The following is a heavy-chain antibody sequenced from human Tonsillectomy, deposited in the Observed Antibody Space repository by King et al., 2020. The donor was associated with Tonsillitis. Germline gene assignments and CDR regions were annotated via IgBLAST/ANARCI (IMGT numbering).Heavy chain of an antibody. CDR3: ATGRVGAFHI. CDR2: ISSSSSYI. Sequence: VQLVESGGGLVKPGGSLRLSCAASGFTFSTYTMNWVRQAPGKGLEWVSSISSSSSYIYYADSVKGRFTISRDNAKNSLYLQMNSLRSEDTAVYYCATGRVGAFHIWGQGRMVTVSS. J-gene: IGHJ3*02. CDR1: GFTFSTYT. D-gene: IGHD1-26*01. V-gene: IGHV3-21*01.